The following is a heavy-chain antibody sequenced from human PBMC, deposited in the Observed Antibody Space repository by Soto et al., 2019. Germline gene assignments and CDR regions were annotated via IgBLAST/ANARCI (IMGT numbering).Heavy chain of an antibody. CDR3: ARSASDIVVVVAANRDDAFDI. D-gene: IGHD2-15*01. V-gene: IGHV1-8*01. CDR1: GYTFTSYD. J-gene: IGHJ3*02. Sequence: ASVKVSCKASGYTFTSYDINWVRQATGQGLEWMGWMNPNSGNTGYAQKFQGRVTMTRNTSISTAYMELSSLRSEDTAVYYCARSASDIVVVVAANRDDAFDIWGQGTMVT. CDR2: MNPNSGNT.